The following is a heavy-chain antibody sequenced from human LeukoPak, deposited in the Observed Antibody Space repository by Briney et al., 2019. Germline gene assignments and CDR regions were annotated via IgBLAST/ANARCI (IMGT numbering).Heavy chain of an antibody. J-gene: IGHJ4*02. Sequence: GASVKVSCKVSGYTLTELSMHWVRQAPGEGLEWMGGFDPEDGETIYAQKFQGRVTMTEDTSTDTAYMELSSLRSEDTAVYYCATSSMIVVVLDYWGQGTLVTVSS. D-gene: IGHD3-22*01. CDR3: ATSSMIVVVLDY. V-gene: IGHV1-24*01. CDR2: FDPEDGET. CDR1: GYTLTELS.